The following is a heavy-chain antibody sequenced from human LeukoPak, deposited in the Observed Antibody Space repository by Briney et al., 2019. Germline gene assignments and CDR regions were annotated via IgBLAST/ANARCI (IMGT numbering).Heavy chain of an antibody. D-gene: IGHD2/OR15-2a*01. V-gene: IGHV1-69*13. CDR1: GGTFSSYA. J-gene: IGHJ6*04. CDR2: IIPIFGTA. CDR3: ARGAFLTYYGMDV. Sequence: GASVKVSCKASGGTFSSYAISWVRQAPGQGLEWMGGIIPIFGTANYAQKFQGRVTSTEDESTSTAYMELSSLRSEDTAVYYCARGAFLTYYGMDVWGNGTTVTVSS.